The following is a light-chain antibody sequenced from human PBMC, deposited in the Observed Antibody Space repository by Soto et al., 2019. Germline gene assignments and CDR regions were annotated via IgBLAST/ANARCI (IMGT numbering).Light chain of an antibody. Sequence: QAVVTQPPSVSGAPGQRVTISCTGSSSNIGAGYDVHWYQQLPVTAPKLLIYGNSNRPSGVPDRFSGSKSGTSASLAITGLQAEDEADYYCQSYDSSLSGCVFGTGTTLTVL. CDR2: GNS. V-gene: IGLV1-40*01. CDR1: SSNIGAGYD. CDR3: QSYDSSLSGCV. J-gene: IGLJ1*01.